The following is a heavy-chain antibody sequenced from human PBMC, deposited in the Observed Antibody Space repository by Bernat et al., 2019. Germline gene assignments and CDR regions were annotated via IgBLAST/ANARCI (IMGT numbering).Heavy chain of an antibody. CDR3: ARGPNDGDMTDYLDY. D-gene: IGHD2-8*01. V-gene: IGHV3-7*03. CDR1: GFTFSGHW. CDR2: IKHGGSQK. Sequence: DVQLVESGGGLVQPGGSLRLSCEASGFTFSGHWMNWVRRAPGKGLQWVAHIKHGGSQKSSVDSVKGRFTISRDDAKNTLYLQMNSLRAEDTAVYYCARGPNDGDMTDYLDYGGQGSLVTVSS. J-gene: IGHJ4*02.